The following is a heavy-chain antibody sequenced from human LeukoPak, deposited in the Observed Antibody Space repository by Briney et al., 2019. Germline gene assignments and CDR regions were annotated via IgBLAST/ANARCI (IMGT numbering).Heavy chain of an antibody. CDR1: GFTFNTYG. CDR3: AKAAYCTSTSCHFSGYAQRPLDS. V-gene: IGHV3-30*18. J-gene: IGHJ4*02. D-gene: IGHD2-2*01. Sequence: GGSLRLSCVASGFTFNTYGIHWVRRAPGKGLEWVAGISSDGNNKDYSDSVKGRFTISRDNSKNTLYLQMNSLRAEDTAVYYCAKAAYCTSTSCHFSGYAQRPLDSWGQGTLVTVSS. CDR2: ISSDGNNK.